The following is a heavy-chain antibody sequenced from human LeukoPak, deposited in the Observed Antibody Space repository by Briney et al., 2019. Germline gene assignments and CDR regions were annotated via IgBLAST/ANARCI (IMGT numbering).Heavy chain of an antibody. D-gene: IGHD3-22*01. CDR1: VYTFTRYD. J-gene: IGHJ3*02. CDR3: ARGWGIVVENAFDI. Sequence: ASLKVSCKASVYTFTRYDINWVRQATGQGLEWMGWMNANSGNTGYAQKFQGRVTMTRNTSISTAYMELSSLRSEDTAVYYCARGWGIVVENAFDIWGQGTMVTVSS. CDR2: MNANSGNT. V-gene: IGHV1-8*01.